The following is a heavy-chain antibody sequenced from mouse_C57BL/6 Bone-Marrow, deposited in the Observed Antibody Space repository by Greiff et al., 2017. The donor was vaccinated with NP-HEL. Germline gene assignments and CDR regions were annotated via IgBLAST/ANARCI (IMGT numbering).Heavy chain of an antibody. D-gene: IGHD2-3*01. Sequence: EVMLVESGGGLVQPGGSLKLSCAASGFTFSDYYMYWVRQTPEKRLEWVAYISNGGGSTYYPDTVKGRFTISRDNAKNTLYLQMIRLKSEDTDMYYCARDGYDAMDYWGQGTSVTVSS. V-gene: IGHV5-12*01. CDR3: ARDGYDAMDY. J-gene: IGHJ4*01. CDR1: GFTFSDYY. CDR2: ISNGGGST.